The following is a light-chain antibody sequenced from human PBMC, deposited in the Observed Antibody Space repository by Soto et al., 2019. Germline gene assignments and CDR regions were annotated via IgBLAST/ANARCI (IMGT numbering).Light chain of an antibody. Sequence: QPVLTQSPSASASPGASVKLTCTLSSGHSDYAIAWHQQQPEKGPRYLMKVTSDGSHTKGDRIPDRFSGSSSGAGRYLPISRLRSDDEADYYCQAWGTGGVFGGGTKLTVL. CDR1: SGHSDYA. CDR3: QAWGTGGV. V-gene: IGLV4-69*01. CDR2: VTSDGSH. J-gene: IGLJ3*02.